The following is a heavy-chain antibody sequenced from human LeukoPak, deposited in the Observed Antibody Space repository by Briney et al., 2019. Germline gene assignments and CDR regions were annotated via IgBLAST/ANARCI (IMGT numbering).Heavy chain of an antibody. Sequence: GESLKISFKGSGYSFSSYWIGWVRQMPGKGLEWMGIIYPGDSDTRYSPSFQGQVTISADKSIDTAYLQWSSLKASDTAIYYCARTQDRIAARSWGQGTLVTVSS. CDR2: IYPGDSDT. D-gene: IGHD6-13*01. CDR1: GYSFSSYW. J-gene: IGHJ4*02. CDR3: ARTQDRIAARS. V-gene: IGHV5-51*01.